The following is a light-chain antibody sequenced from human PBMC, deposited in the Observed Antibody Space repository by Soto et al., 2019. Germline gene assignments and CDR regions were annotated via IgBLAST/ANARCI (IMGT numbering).Light chain of an antibody. CDR3: EQYGSAPWT. J-gene: IGKJ1*01. CDR1: LSVASNY. V-gene: IGKV3-20*01. Sequence: EIVLTQSPGTLPLSPGERATLSCRASLSVASNYLAWYQQKPGQAPRLLIYAASGRATGIPDRFSGSGSGTDFTHTISRLEPEDVAVYYCEQYGSAPWTFGQGTKVEIK. CDR2: AAS.